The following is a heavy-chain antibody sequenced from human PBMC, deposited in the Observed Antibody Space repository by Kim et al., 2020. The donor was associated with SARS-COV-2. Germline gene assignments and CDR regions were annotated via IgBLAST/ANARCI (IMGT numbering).Heavy chain of an antibody. D-gene: IGHD3-22*01. CDR3: ASRAPDYYDSSGYYYEAVDY. J-gene: IGHJ4*02. CDR1: GYSISSGYY. CDR2: IYHSGST. Sequence: SETLSLTCTVSGYSISSGYYWGWIRQPPGKGLEWIGSIYHSGSTYYNPSPKSRVTISVDTSKNQFSLKLSSVTAADTAVYYCASRAPDYYDSSGYYYEAVDYWVQGTLVTVSS. V-gene: IGHV4-38-2*02.